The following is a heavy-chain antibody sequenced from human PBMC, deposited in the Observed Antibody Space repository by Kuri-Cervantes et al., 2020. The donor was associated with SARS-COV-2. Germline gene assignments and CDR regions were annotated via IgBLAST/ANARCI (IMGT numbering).Heavy chain of an antibody. CDR2: IYHSGST. V-gene: IGHV4-38-2*01. CDR1: GFTFSDHY. J-gene: IGHJ4*02. D-gene: IGHD3-16*01. Sequence: GSLRLSCAASGFTFSDHYMDWVRQAPGKGLEWIGSIYHSGSTYYNPSLKSRVTISVDTSKNQFSLKLSSVTAADTAVYYCASHGVRLGEFLPFDYWGQGTLVTVSS. CDR3: ASHGVRLGEFLPFDY.